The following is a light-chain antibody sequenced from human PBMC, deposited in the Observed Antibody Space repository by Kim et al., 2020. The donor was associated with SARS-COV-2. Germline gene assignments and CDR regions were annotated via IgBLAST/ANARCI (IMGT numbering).Light chain of an antibody. Sequence: ASVGDKDTITCQASQDISNYFAWFQLKPEKAPKLLMYTAYALQPGVPYRFSGSGSGTDYTLTVTSPQPEDVATYYCQKCDSAPWTFGQGTKVDIK. CDR3: QKCDSAPWT. CDR2: TAY. V-gene: IGKV1-27*01. J-gene: IGKJ1*01. CDR1: QDISNY.